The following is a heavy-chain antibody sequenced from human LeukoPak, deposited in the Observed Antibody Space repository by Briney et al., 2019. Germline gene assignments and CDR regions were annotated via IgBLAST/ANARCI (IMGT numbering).Heavy chain of an antibody. J-gene: IGHJ6*03. V-gene: IGHV3-23*01. Sequence: GGTLRLSCAASGFTFSSFGMSWVRQAPGKGLEWVSAISSTGGTAYYADSVKGRFTISRDNSKNTLYLQMNSLRAEDTAIYYCAKNGDRGAYCSGGSCYPYYYYNMDVWGKGTTVTISS. CDR2: ISSTGGTA. CDR3: AKNGDRGAYCSGGSCYPYYYYNMDV. CDR1: GFTFSSFG. D-gene: IGHD2-15*01.